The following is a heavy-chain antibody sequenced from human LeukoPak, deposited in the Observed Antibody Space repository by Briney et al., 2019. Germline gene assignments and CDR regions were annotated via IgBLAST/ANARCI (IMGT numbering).Heavy chain of an antibody. CDR3: ARDIYCSSTSCREEGGFDY. Sequence: SETLSLTCAVYGGSFSGYYWSWIRQPPGKGLEWIGEINHSGSTNYNPSLKSRVTISVDTSKNQFSLKLSSVTAANTAVYYCARDIYCSSTSCREEGGFDYWGQGTLVTVSS. D-gene: IGHD2-2*01. V-gene: IGHV4-34*01. J-gene: IGHJ4*02. CDR2: INHSGST. CDR1: GGSFSGYY.